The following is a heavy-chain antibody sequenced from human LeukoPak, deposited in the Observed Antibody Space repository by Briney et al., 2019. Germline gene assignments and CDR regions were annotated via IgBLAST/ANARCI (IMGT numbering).Heavy chain of an antibody. CDR1: GGSIRSLGYS. V-gene: IGHV4-39*07. Sequence: SETLSLTCSVSGGSIRSLGYSWGWIRQPAGKGLEWIASMYYTGTTYYNPSLKSRVTMSVDTSKNQFSLNLTSVTAADTAVFYYARSVSAYAGRGWFDPWGQGTLVTVSS. D-gene: IGHD5-12*01. CDR2: MYYTGTT. CDR3: ARSVSAYAGRGWFDP. J-gene: IGHJ5*02.